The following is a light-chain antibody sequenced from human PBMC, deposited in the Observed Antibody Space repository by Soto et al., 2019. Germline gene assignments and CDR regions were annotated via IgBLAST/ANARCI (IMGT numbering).Light chain of an antibody. V-gene: IGLV2-14*02. CDR2: EVS. Sequence: QSALTQPASVSGSPGQSITISCTGTSSDVGSYNLVSWYQQHPGKAPKLMIYEVSKRPSGVSNRFSGSKSGNTASLTISGLQAEDEADYYCSSYTSSSIFFGTGTKVTVL. J-gene: IGLJ1*01. CDR3: SSYTSSSIF. CDR1: SSDVGSYNL.